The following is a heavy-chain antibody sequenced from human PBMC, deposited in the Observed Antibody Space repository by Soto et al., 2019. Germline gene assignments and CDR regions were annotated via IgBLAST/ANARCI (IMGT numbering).Heavy chain of an antibody. J-gene: IGHJ6*02. CDR3: ARDSISSPPSGGMDV. V-gene: IGHV3-48*02. Sequence: GGSLRLSCAASGFTFSSYSVNWVRQAPGKGLEWVSYISSSSTIYYADSVKGRFTISRDNAKNSLYLQMNSLRDEDTAVYYCARDSISSPPSGGMDVWGQGTSVTVSS. CDR2: ISSSSTI. D-gene: IGHD6-6*01. CDR1: GFTFSSYS.